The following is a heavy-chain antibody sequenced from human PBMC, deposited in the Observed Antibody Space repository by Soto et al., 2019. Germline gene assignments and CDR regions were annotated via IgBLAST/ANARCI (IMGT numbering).Heavy chain of an antibody. V-gene: IGHV3-23*01. CDR2: ISDTGGDS. Sequence: ALRLSCEASGFTFINYAMSWVRQSPGKGLEWVSSISDTGGDSYYADSMDGRFTVSRDNSKNTLYLQINSLRAEDTAIYYCVRDLYRSATMPCLDHWGQGALVTVSS. D-gene: IGHD1-1*01. CDR3: VRDLYRSATMPCLDH. CDR1: GFTFINYA. J-gene: IGHJ4*02.